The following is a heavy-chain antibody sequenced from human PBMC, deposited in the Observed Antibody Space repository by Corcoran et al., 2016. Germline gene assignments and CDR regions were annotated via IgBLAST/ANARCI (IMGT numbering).Heavy chain of an antibody. Sequence: QLQLQESGPGLVKPSETLSLTCTVSGGSISSSNYYWGWIRQPPGKGLEWVGSIYYSGSTYYNPSLKSRVTISLDTSKNQFSLKLSSVTAADTAVYYCGREGGGFGELSGYWGQGTLVTVSS. V-gene: IGHV4-39*07. CDR1: GGSISSSNYY. CDR2: IYYSGST. D-gene: IGHD3-10*01. J-gene: IGHJ4*02. CDR3: GREGGGFGELSGY.